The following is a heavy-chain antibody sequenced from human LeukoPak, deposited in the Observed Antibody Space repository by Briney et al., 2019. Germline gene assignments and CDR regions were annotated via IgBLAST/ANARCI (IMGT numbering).Heavy chain of an antibody. CDR1: GYSFTGYY. V-gene: IGHV1-2*02. D-gene: IGHD1-14*01. CDR2: INPKSGGT. CDR3: ARATAENDY. J-gene: IGHJ4*02. Sequence: ASVKVSCKASGYSFTGYYMHWVRQAPGQGLEWMGWINPKSGGTNYLHKFQGRVTMTRDTSISIAYMELSRLRSDDTAVYYCARATAENDYWGQGTLVTVSS.